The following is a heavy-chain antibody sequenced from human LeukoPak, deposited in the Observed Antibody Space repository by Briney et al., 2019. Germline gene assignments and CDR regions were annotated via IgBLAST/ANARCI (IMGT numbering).Heavy chain of an antibody. J-gene: IGHJ4*02. CDR2: IKQDGSEK. CDR3: ARERGGPYCSSTSCYWEPFDY. V-gene: IGHV3-7*01. CDR1: GFTFSSYW. D-gene: IGHD2-2*01. Sequence: GGSLRLSCAASGFTFSSYWMSWVRQAPGKGLEWVANIKQDGSEKHYVDSVKGRFTISRDNAKNSLYLQMNSLRAEDTAVYYCARERGGPYCSSTSCYWEPFDYWGQGTLVTVSS.